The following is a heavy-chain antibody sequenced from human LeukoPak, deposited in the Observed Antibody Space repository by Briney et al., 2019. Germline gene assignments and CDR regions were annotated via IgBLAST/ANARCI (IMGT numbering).Heavy chain of an antibody. CDR2: ISSSSGYI. D-gene: IGHD3-10*01. Sequence: GGSLRLSCAASGFTFSSYSMNWVRQAPRKGLEWVSSISSSSGYIYYADSVKGRFTISRDNAKNSLYLQMNSLRAEDTAVYCCARDREGSYYYGSGSYYSAFDIWGQGTMVTVSS. J-gene: IGHJ3*02. CDR1: GFTFSSYS. V-gene: IGHV3-21*01. CDR3: ARDREGSYYYGSGSYYSAFDI.